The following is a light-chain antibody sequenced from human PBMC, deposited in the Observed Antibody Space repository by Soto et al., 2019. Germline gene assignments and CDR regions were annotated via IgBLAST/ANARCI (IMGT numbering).Light chain of an antibody. Sequence: FMLTQPHSVSESPGKTVTISCTRSSGSIASNYVQWYQQRPGSAPTTVIHEDNQRPSGVPDRFSGSIDSSSNSASLTISGLKSEDEADYYCQSYDSSNRVFGGGTQLTVL. CDR3: QSYDSSNRV. CDR2: EDN. J-gene: IGLJ3*02. V-gene: IGLV6-57*04. CDR1: SGSIASNY.